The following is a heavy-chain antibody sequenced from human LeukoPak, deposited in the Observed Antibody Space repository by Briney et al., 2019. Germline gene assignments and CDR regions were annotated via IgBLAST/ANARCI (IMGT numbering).Heavy chain of an antibody. Sequence: SVKVSCKASGGTFSSYTISWVRQAPGQGLEWMGRIIPILGIANYAQKFQGRVTITADKSTSTAYMELSSLRSEDTAVYYCARETIQSSSSYFDYWGQGTLVTVSS. V-gene: IGHV1-69*04. CDR1: GGTFSSYT. D-gene: IGHD6-13*01. CDR3: ARETIQSSSSYFDY. J-gene: IGHJ4*02. CDR2: IIPILGIA.